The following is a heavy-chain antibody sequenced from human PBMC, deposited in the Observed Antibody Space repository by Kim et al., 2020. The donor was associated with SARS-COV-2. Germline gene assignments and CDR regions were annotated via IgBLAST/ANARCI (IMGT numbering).Heavy chain of an antibody. Sequence: GGSLRLSCAASGFTFSDYYMSWIRQAPGKGLEWVSYISSSSSYTNYADSVKGRFTISRDNAKNSLYLQMNSLRAEDTAVYYCASSSIVSGWYLRGFDYWGQGTLVTVSS. V-gene: IGHV3-11*06. D-gene: IGHD6-19*01. CDR3: ASSSIVSGWYLRGFDY. J-gene: IGHJ4*02. CDR2: ISSSSSYT. CDR1: GFTFSDYY.